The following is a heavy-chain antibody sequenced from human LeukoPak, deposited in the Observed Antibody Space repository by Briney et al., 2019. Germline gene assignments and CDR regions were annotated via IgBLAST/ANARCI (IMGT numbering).Heavy chain of an antibody. CDR2: INHSGST. CDR1: GGSFSGYY. Sequence: SETLSLTCAVYGGSFSGYYWSWIRQPPGKGMEWIGEINHSGSTNYNPSLKSRVTISVDTSKNQFSLKLSSVTAADTAVYYCARRRGRQLYYFDYWGQGTLVTVSS. CDR3: ARRRGRQLYYFDY. V-gene: IGHV4-34*01. J-gene: IGHJ4*02. D-gene: IGHD6-13*01.